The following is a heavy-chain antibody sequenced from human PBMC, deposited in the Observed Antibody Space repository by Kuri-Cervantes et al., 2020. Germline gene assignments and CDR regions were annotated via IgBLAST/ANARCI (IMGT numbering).Heavy chain of an antibody. Sequence: GSLRLSCTVSGGSISSSSYYWGWIRQPPGKGLEWIGSIYYSGSTYYNPSLKSRATISVDTSKNQFSLKLSSVTAADTAVYYCAREKMVRGVMSRVWFDPWGQGTLVTVSS. J-gene: IGHJ5*02. CDR2: IYYSGST. CDR1: GGSISSSSYY. V-gene: IGHV4-39*07. D-gene: IGHD3-10*01. CDR3: AREKMVRGVMSRVWFDP.